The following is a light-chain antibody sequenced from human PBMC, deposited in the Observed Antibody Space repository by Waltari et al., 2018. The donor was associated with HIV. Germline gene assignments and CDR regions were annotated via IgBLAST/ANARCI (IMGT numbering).Light chain of an antibody. CDR2: GAS. J-gene: IGKJ1*01. CDR3: MQGTHWPPWT. V-gene: IGKV3D-20*02. Sequence: EIVLTQSPGTLSLSPGERATLSCRASQSVSSSYLAWYQQKPGQAPRLLIYGASSRATGIPDRFSGSGSGTDFTLKISRVEAEDVGVYYCMQGTHWPPWTFGQGTKVEIK. CDR1: QSVSSSY.